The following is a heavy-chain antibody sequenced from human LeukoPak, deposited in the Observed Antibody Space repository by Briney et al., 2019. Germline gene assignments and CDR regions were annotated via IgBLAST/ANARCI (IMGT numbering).Heavy chain of an antibody. CDR3: ARERTIFGVVPDAFDI. V-gene: IGHV4-61*02. Sequence: SQTLSLTCTVSGGSISSGSYYWSWIRQPAGKGLERIGRIYTSGSTNYNPSLKSRVTISVDTSKNQFSLKLSSVTAADTAVYYCARERTIFGVVPDAFDIWGQGTMVTVSS. CDR2: IYTSGST. D-gene: IGHD3-3*01. J-gene: IGHJ3*02. CDR1: GGSISSGSYY.